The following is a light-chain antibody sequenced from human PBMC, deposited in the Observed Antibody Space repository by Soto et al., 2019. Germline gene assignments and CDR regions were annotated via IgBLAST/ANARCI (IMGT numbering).Light chain of an antibody. Sequence: QSVLTQPASVSGSPGQSITISCTGTSSDVGSYQYVSWNQQHPGKAPKLIIYEVSNRPSGVSNRFSGSKSGNTASLTISGLQAEDDGDYYCSSYTINSALYVFGSGTKVTAL. J-gene: IGLJ1*01. CDR1: SSDVGSYQY. CDR2: EVS. V-gene: IGLV2-14*01. CDR3: SSYTINSALYV.